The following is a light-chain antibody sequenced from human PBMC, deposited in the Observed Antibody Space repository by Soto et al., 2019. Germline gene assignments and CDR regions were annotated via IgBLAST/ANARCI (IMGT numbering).Light chain of an antibody. V-gene: IGKV1-5*03. J-gene: IGKJ4*01. CDR3: QQYNILSLI. CDR2: KAS. CDR1: QSISSW. Sequence: DIQMTQSPSTLSASVGDRVTITCRASQSISSWLAWYQQKPGKAPKLLIYKASSLESGVPSRFSGSGSGTEFTLTISSLQPDDFATYYCQQYNILSLIFGGGTKVEIK.